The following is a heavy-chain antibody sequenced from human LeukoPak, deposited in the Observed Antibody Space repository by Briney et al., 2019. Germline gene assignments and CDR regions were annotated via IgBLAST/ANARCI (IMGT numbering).Heavy chain of an antibody. CDR2: IKHDGSEK. D-gene: IGHD3-10*01. Sequence: GGSLRLSCAASGFTLSRYWMSWVRQAPGKGLEWVANIKHDGSEKYYVDSVKGRFTISRDNAKNSLYLQMNSLRGEDTAVYYCASRFGELDWLFDYWGQGTLVTVSS. CDR3: ASRFGELDWLFDY. CDR1: GFTLSRYW. J-gene: IGHJ4*02. V-gene: IGHV3-7*02.